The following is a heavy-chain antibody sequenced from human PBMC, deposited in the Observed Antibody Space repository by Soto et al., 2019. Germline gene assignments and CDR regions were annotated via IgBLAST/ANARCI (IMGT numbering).Heavy chain of an antibody. CDR2: IYPGDSDT. CDR1: GYDFTTYW. V-gene: IGHV5-51*01. CDR3: ARQKNDFLNGYDRYYGIDV. J-gene: IGHJ6*02. D-gene: IGHD3-3*01. Sequence: GESLKISCKGSGYDFTTYWIGWVRQMPGKGLEWMGIIYPGDSDTRYSPSFQGQVTISADSSISTAYLQWSSLKASDTAMYYCARQKNDFLNGYDRYYGIDVWGPGTTVTVSS.